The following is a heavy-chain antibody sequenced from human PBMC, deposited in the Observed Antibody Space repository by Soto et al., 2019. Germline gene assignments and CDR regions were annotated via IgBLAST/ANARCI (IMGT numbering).Heavy chain of an antibody. V-gene: IGHV3-72*01. CDR2: TRNKANSYTT. CDR1: GFTFSDHY. CDR3: AREGITMIVVASHWGAFDI. Sequence: PGGSLRLSCAASGFTFSDHYMDWVRQAPGKGLEWVGRTRNKANSYTTEYAASVKGRFTISRDDSKNSLYLQMNSPKTEDTAVYYCAREGITMIVVASHWGAFDIWGQGTMVTVSS. J-gene: IGHJ3*02. D-gene: IGHD3-22*01.